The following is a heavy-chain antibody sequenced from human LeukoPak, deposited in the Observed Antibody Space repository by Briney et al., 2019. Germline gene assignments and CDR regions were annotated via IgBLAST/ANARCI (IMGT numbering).Heavy chain of an antibody. Sequence: GASVKVSCKASGYTFTSYGISWVRQAPGQGLEWRGWISAYNGNTNYAQKLQGRVTMTTDTSTRTDYMELRRLRSDDTAVYYCARDSGPFGQWLVPGYYYYYYGMDVWGQGTTVTVSS. V-gene: IGHV1-18*01. CDR2: ISAYNGNT. J-gene: IGHJ6*02. CDR1: GYTFTSYG. D-gene: IGHD6-19*01. CDR3: ARDSGPFGQWLVPGYYYYYYGMDV.